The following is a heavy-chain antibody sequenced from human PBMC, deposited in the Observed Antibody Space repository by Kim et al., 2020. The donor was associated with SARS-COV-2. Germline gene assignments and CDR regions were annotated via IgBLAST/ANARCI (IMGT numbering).Heavy chain of an antibody. J-gene: IGHJ4*02. Sequence: SETLSLTCAVYGGSFSGYYWSWIRQPPGKGLEWIGEINHSGSTNYNPSLKSRVTISVDTSKNQFSLKLSSVTAADTAVYYCARSSGWYRGKKGKLDYFDYWGQGTLVTVSS. CDR3: ARSSGWYRGKKGKLDYFDY. D-gene: IGHD6-19*01. V-gene: IGHV4-34*01. CDR2: INHSGST. CDR1: GGSFSGYY.